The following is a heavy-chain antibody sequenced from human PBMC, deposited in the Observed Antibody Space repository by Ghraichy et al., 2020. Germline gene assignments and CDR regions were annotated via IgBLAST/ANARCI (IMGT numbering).Heavy chain of an antibody. D-gene: IGHD3-3*01. V-gene: IGHV3-23*01. Sequence: LSLTCAASGFTFSSYAMSWVRQAPGKGLEWVSAISGSGGSTYYADSVKGRFTISRDNSKNTLYLQMNSLRAEDTAVYYCAKAGFLEWLLYRGNYYYMDVWGKGTTVTVSS. CDR3: AKAGFLEWLLYRGNYYYMDV. J-gene: IGHJ6*03. CDR2: ISGSGGST. CDR1: GFTFSSYA.